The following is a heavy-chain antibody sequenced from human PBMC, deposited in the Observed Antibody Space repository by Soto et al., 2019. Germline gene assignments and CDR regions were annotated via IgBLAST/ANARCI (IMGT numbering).Heavy chain of an antibody. Sequence: ASVKVSCKASGYTFTSYDINWVRQATGQGLEWMGWMNPNSGNTGYAQKFQGRVTMTRNTSISTAYMELSSLRSEDTAVYYCARGRYCSSASCRYYYYYGMDVWGQGTTVTVSS. D-gene: IGHD2-2*01. CDR3: ARGRYCSSASCRYYYYYGMDV. J-gene: IGHJ6*02. CDR1: GYTFTSYD. V-gene: IGHV1-8*01. CDR2: MNPNSGNT.